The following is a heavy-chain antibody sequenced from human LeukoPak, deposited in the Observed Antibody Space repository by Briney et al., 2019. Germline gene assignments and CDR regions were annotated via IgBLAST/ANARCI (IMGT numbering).Heavy chain of an antibody. Sequence: ASETVSCKASGYTFTNYDIYWVRQATGQWLEWMGWTNPNSGNTGFAQKFQDRVTMTRNTAARTAYMELSSLRSEDTAIYYCARNDYGGCDAFDVWGQGTMVAVSP. CDR1: GYTFTNYD. D-gene: IGHD4-23*01. V-gene: IGHV1-8*01. J-gene: IGHJ3*01. CDR2: TNPNSGNT. CDR3: ARNDYGGCDAFDV.